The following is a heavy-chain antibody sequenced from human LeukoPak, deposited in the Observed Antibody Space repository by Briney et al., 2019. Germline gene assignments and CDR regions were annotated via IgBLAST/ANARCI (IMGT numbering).Heavy chain of an antibody. CDR2: IYHTGST. J-gene: IGHJ5*02. CDR1: GYSISSGYY. V-gene: IGHV4-38-2*02. Sequence: NPSETLSLTCTVSGYSISSGYYWAWLRQTPGKGLEWIGNIYHTGSTYYNPSLKSRVTISVDTSRNQFSLKLNSVTAADTAVYYCARGYSSSWYLNWFDPWGQGTLVTVSS. D-gene: IGHD6-13*01. CDR3: ARGYSSSWYLNWFDP.